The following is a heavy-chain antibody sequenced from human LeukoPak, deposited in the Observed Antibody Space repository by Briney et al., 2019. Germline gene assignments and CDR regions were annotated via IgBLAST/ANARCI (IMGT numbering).Heavy chain of an antibody. Sequence: GGSLRLSCAASGFTFSHYSMNWVRQAPGKGLEWVSSISSSSSYIYYADSVKGRFTISRDNAKNSLYLQMNSLRAEDTAVYYCASGSITFYYFDYWGQGTLVTVSS. J-gene: IGHJ4*02. V-gene: IGHV3-21*01. D-gene: IGHD3-10*01. CDR1: GFTFSHYS. CDR2: ISSSSSYI. CDR3: ASGSITFYYFDY.